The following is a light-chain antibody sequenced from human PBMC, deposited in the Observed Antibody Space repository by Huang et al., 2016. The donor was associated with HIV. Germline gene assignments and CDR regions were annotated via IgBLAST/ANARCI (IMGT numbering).Light chain of an antibody. Sequence: EIVMTQSPVTLSVSPGERATLSCRASQSVASSLAWYQQKPGQARRLVIYGASTRATGIPATFSGSGSGTEFTLTISSLQSEDFAVYYCQQYDDWPLTFGGGTKVEIK. CDR3: QQYDDWPLT. CDR1: QSVASS. V-gene: IGKV3-15*01. CDR2: GAS. J-gene: IGKJ4*01.